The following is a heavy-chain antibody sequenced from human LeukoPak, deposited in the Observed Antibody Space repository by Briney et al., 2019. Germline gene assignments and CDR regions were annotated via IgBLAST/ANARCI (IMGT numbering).Heavy chain of an antibody. CDR2: ISYSGST. Sequence: SETLSLTCTLSGGSISSYYWSWIRQPPGKGLEWIGYISYSGSTNYNPSLKSRITISVDTSKNQFSLKLSSVTAADTAVYYCARVIAKSSGYRYYYNYYYMDVWGEGTTVTVSS. D-gene: IGHD3-22*01. J-gene: IGHJ6*03. CDR1: GGSISSYY. V-gene: IGHV4-59*01. CDR3: ARVIAKSSGYRYYYNYYYMDV.